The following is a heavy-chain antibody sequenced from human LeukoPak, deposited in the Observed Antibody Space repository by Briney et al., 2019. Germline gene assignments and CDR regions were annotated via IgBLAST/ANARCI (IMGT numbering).Heavy chain of an antibody. J-gene: IGHJ4*02. CDR1: GGSISSNAYY. CDR3: AIVTSYGLIDF. CDR2: IYYSGST. V-gene: IGHV4-39*02. Sequence: SETLSLTCIVSGGSISSNAYYWGWIRQPPGKGPEYIGSIYYSGSTYYNPSLKSRVTISVDTSKNQLSLKLSSVTAADTAVYYCAIVTSYGLIDFWGQGTLVTVSS. D-gene: IGHD3-10*01.